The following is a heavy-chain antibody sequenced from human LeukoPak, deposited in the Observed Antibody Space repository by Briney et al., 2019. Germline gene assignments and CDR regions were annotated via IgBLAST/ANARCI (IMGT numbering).Heavy chain of an antibody. CDR1: GGSISSGSYY. J-gene: IGHJ6*03. D-gene: IGHD6-13*01. Sequence: SETLSLTCTVSGGSISSGSYYWSWIRQPAGKGLEWIGRIYTSGSTNYNPSLKSRVTISVDTSKNQFSLKLSSVTAADTAVYYCARTGYSSSLNYMDVWGKGTTVTVSS. CDR3: ARTGYSSSLNYMDV. CDR2: IYTSGST. V-gene: IGHV4-61*02.